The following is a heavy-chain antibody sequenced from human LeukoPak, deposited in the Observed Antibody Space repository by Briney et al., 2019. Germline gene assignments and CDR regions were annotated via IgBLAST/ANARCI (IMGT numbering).Heavy chain of an antibody. D-gene: IGHD2-15*01. Sequence: GGSLRLSCAASGFTFSTYSMNWVRQAPGKGLEWVSSIISSSSYIYYADSVKGRFTISRDNAKNSLYLQMNSLRAEDTAVYYCARDPQYCSGGSCYSFDYWGQGTLVTVAS. J-gene: IGHJ4*02. CDR2: IISSSSYI. CDR3: ARDPQYCSGGSCYSFDY. V-gene: IGHV3-21*01. CDR1: GFTFSTYS.